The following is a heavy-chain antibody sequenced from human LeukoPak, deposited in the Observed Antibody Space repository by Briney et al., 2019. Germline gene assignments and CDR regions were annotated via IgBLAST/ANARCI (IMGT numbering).Heavy chain of an antibody. CDR1: GGSISSYY. D-gene: IGHD5-18*01. CDR3: ARRVGYSYGYFDY. CDR2: IYYSGST. Sequence: SETLSLTCTVSGGSISSYYWSWIRQPPGKGLEWIGYIYYSGSTNYNPSLKSRVTITVDTSKNQFSLKLSSVTAADTAVYYCARRVGYSYGYFDYWGQGTLVTVSS. J-gene: IGHJ4*02. V-gene: IGHV4-59*08.